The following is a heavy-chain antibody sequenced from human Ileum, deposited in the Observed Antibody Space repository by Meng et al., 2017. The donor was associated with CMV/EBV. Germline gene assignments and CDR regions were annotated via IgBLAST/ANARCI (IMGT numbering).Heavy chain of an antibody. J-gene: IGHJ4*02. Sequence: QVVWVKSGGEVKKSGDSVRVSCKASGYNFRDYCVTWVRQVPGQGLEWMGWIRGDNGNTNYAQKFQGRVTMTTDTFTRTAYMQLRTLRSDDSAMYYCARGKPNLVGATGFDHWGQGTLVTVSS. CDR2: IRGDNGNT. CDR3: ARGKPNLVGATGFDH. CDR1: GYNFRDYC. D-gene: IGHD1-26*01. V-gene: IGHV1-18*01.